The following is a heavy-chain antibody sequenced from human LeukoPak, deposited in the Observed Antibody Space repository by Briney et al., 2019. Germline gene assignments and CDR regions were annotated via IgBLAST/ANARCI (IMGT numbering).Heavy chain of an antibody. V-gene: IGHV4-38-2*01. CDR2: IYHNGNT. J-gene: IGHJ5*02. CDR1: GYSISSGYY. CDR3: ARAYHSSWYLNWFDP. D-gene: IGHD6-13*01. Sequence: MSSETLSLTCAVSGYSISSGYYWGWIRQPPRKGLEWIGSIYHNGNTYYNPSLKSRVTISVDTSKNEFSLKLSSVTAADTAVYYCARAYHSSWYLNWFDPWGQGTLVTVSS.